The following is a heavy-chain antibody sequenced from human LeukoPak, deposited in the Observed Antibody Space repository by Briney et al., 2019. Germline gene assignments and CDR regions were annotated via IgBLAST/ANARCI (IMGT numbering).Heavy chain of an antibody. CDR1: GGSISSYY. V-gene: IGHV4-59*01. D-gene: IGHD5-12*01. CDR3: ARGRYSGYDPPNYYFDY. Sequence: PSETLSLTCTVSGGSISSYYWSWIRQPPGKGLEWIGYIYYSGSTNYNPSLKSRVTISVDTSKNQFSLKLSSVTAADTAVYYRARGRYSGYDPPNYYFDYWGQGTLVTVSS. CDR2: IYYSGST. J-gene: IGHJ4*02.